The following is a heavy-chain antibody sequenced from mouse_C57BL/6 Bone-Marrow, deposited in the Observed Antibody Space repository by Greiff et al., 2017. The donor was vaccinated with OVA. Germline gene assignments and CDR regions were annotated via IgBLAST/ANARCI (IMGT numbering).Heavy chain of an antibody. D-gene: IGHD1-1*01. V-gene: IGHV1-72*01. Sequence: QVQLQQPGAELVKPGASVKLSCKASGYTFTSYWMHWVKQRPGRGLEWIGRIDPNSGGTKYNEKFKSKATLTVDKPSSTAYMKLSSLTSEDSAVYYCANRLFITTVVARYWYFDVWGTGTTVTVSS. CDR1: GYTFTSYW. J-gene: IGHJ1*03. CDR2: IDPNSGGT. CDR3: ANRLFITTVVARYWYFDV.